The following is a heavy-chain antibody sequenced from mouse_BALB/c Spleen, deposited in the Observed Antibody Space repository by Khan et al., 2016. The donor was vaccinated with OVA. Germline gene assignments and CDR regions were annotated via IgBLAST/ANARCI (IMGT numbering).Heavy chain of an antibody. V-gene: IGHV1-7*01. D-gene: IGHD1-1*01. J-gene: IGHJ2*01. CDR2: INPSTGYT. Sequence: QVRLQQSGAELAKPGASVKMSCKASGYTFINYWILWVKQRPGQGLEWIGYINPSTGYTEYNQTFKNKATLTADKSSNTAYMQLSSLTSEDAAVYYCARRDLRWDFDYWGQGTTLTVSS. CDR3: ARRDLRWDFDY. CDR1: GYTFINYW.